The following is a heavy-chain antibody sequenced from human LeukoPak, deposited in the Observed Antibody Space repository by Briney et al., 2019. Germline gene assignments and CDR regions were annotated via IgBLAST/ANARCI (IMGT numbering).Heavy chain of an antibody. D-gene: IGHD5-24*01. V-gene: IGHV4-34*01. CDR2: VNHSGST. J-gene: IGHJ4*02. CDR1: GGSFSGYY. CDR3: ARSRRCLPEDY. Sequence: SETLSLTCAVYGGSFSGYYWSWIRQPPGKGLEWIGEVNHSGSTNYNPSLKSRVTISVDTSKNQFSLKLSSVTAADTAVYYCARSRRCLPEDYWRQGTLVTVSS.